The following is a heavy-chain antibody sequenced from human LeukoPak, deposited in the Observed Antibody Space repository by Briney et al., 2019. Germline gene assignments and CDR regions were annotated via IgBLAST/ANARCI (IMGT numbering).Heavy chain of an antibody. Sequence: GGSLRLSCAASGFTFSSYSMNWVRQAPGKGLEWVSSLSTSSSYIYYADSLKGRFTISRDNSKNTLYLQVNSLRAEDTAVYYCAKTGNPATGDYWGQGTLVTVSS. CDR1: GFTFSSYS. CDR2: LSTSSSYI. J-gene: IGHJ4*02. V-gene: IGHV3-21*04. CDR3: AKTGNPATGDY. D-gene: IGHD1-1*01.